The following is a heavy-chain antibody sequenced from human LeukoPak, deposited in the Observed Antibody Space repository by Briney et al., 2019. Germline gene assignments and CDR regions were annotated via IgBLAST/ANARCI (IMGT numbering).Heavy chain of an antibody. Sequence: SETLSLTCTVSGGSISSYYWSWIRQPPGKGLEWIGYIYSSGSTNYNPSLKSRLTISVDASKNQFSLKLTSVTAADTAVYYCARGGSSWLYWGQGTLVTVSS. CDR1: GGSISSYY. V-gene: IGHV4-59*01. CDR2: IYSSGST. CDR3: ARGGSSWLY. J-gene: IGHJ4*02. D-gene: IGHD6-13*01.